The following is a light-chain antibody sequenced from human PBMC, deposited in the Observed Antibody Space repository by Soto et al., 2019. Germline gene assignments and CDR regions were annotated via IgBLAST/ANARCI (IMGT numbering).Light chain of an antibody. J-gene: IGLJ2*01. CDR2: SNN. V-gene: IGLV1-44*01. CDR1: SSNIGTST. CDR3: AAWDDSLNGVV. Sequence: QAVVTQPPSASGTPGQRVTISCSGSSSNIGTSTVNWYQQLPGAAPQLLIYSNNQRPSGVPDRFSGSKSGTSASLAISGLQSEDEADYYCAAWDDSLNGVVFGGGTKLTVL.